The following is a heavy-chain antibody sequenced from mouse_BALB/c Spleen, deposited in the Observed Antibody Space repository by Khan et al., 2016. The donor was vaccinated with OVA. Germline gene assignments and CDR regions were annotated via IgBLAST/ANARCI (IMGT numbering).Heavy chain of an antibody. D-gene: IGHD2-3*01. J-gene: IGHJ3*01. Sequence: QVQLQQSGAELVKPGDSVKLSCKASGYTFTSYWMHWVKQRPGQGLDWIGYINPSDGRTHYNDQFKNKATLTVDKSSSTASMQLSSLTSEDSAVYYCARGGDGSLAYWGQGTLVTVSA. V-gene: IGHV1S81*02. CDR3: ARGGDGSLAY. CDR2: INPSDGRT. CDR1: GYTFTSYW.